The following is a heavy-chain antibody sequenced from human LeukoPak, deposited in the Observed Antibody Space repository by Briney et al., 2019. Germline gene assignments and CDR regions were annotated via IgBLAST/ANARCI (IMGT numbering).Heavy chain of an antibody. CDR1: GLMFSSYW. CDR2: IKKDGSEK. D-gene: IGHD5-18*01. CDR3: ARHLSGVTGYTYGRGIDY. Sequence: GGSLRLSCAASGLMFSSYWMSWVRQAPGKGLEWVANIKKDGSEKYYVDSVKGRFTISRDNAKTSLYLQMISLRAEDTAVYYCARHLSGVTGYTYGRGIDYWGQGTLVTVSS. J-gene: IGHJ4*02. V-gene: IGHV3-7*01.